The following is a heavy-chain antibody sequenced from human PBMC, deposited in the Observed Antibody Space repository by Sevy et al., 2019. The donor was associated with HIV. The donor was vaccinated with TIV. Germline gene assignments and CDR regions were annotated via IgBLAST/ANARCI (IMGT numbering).Heavy chain of an antibody. CDR2: IIPMFGTT. V-gene: IGHV1-69*13. J-gene: IGHJ4*02. CDR3: TRGVTKIIGGGYYFDY. Sequence: ASVKVSCKASGVTFNSYAFHWVRQAPGQGLEWMGGIIPMFGTTDYAQKFQGRVTISADESMSTVYMEQSSLRSEDTAVYYCTRGVTKIIGGGYYFDYWGQGTLVTVSS. D-gene: IGHD3-22*01. CDR1: GVTFNSYA.